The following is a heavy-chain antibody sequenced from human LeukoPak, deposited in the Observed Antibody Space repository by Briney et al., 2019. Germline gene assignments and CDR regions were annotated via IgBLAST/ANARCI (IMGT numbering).Heavy chain of an antibody. V-gene: IGHV3-7*01. J-gene: IGHJ4*02. D-gene: IGHD1-26*01. CDR2: IKQDGSEK. Sequence: GGSLRLSCAASGSTFTNYAMSWVRQAPGKGLEWVANIKQDGSEKYYVDSVKGRFTISRDNAENSVYLQMNSLRVEDTAIYYCARNRGSYRPIDYWGQGTLVTVSS. CDR1: GSTFTNYA. CDR3: ARNRGSYRPIDY.